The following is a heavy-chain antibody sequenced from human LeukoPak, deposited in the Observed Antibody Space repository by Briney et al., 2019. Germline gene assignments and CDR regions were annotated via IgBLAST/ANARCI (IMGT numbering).Heavy chain of an antibody. D-gene: IGHD3-22*01. CDR1: GGTSSSYA. J-gene: IGHJ4*02. CDR3: ARCYYDSSGYYFFDY. Sequence: SVKVSCKASGGTSSSYAISWVRQAPGQGLEWMGGIIPIFGTANYAQKFQGRVMITTDESTSTAYMELSSLRSEDTAVYYCARCYYDSSGYYFFDYWGQGTLVTVSS. CDR2: IIPIFGTA. V-gene: IGHV1-69*05.